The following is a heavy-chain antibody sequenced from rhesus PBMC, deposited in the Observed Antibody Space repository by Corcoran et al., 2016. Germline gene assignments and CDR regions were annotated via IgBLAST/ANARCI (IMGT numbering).Heavy chain of an antibody. CDR2: SGST. Sequence: QVQLQESGPVQVKTEENLSLTCAVSGYTISSAHGWSGSSQPPRTGPEGFGSSGSTNYNPSLKSRVTITKDTSKNQFSLKLSSVTAADTAVYDCARDRAHCSDSGCSTRKYYYFDYWGQGVLVTVSS. CDR1: GYTISSAHG. V-gene: IGHV4-127*01. CDR3: ARDRAHCSDSGCSTRKYYYFDY. J-gene: IGHJ4*01. D-gene: IGHD2-33*01.